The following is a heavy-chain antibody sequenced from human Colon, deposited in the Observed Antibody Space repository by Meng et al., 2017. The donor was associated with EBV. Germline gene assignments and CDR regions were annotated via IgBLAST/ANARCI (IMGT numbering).Heavy chain of an antibody. CDR2: IYHSGST. D-gene: IGHD3-10*01. Sequence: QVQVQEPGPGTVKPSETLSLTGTVSGGSISSNGYYWDWVRQPPGKGLEWIGVIYHSGSTSYNPSLQSRVTMFVDTSKNQFSLMLTSVTATDTAVYYCARRRGGSGRDCWGQGTLVTVSS. CDR1: GGSISSNGYY. J-gene: IGHJ4*02. V-gene: IGHV4-39*01. CDR3: ARRRGGSGRDC.